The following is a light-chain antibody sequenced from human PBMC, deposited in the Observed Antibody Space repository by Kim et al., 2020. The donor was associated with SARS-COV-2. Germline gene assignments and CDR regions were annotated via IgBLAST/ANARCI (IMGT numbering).Light chain of an antibody. CDR3: QTWGTGTWV. J-gene: IGLJ3*02. V-gene: IGLV4-69*01. CDR1: SGHSSYA. Sequence: ASVKVTCTLSSGHSSYAIAWHQQQPEKGPRYLMKLNSDGSHNKGDGIPDRFSGSSSGAERYLTISSLQSEDEADYYCQTWGTGTWVFGGGTKLTVL. CDR2: LNSDGSH.